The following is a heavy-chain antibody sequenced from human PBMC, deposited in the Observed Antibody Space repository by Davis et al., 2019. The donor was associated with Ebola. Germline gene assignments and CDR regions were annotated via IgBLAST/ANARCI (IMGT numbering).Heavy chain of an antibody. Sequence: GESLKISCAASGFTFSSYGMHWVRQAPGKGLEWVSYISSSGSTIYYADSVKGRFTISRDNAKNSLYLQMNSLRAEDTAVYYCARDWGVLYGMDVWGQGTTVTVSS. D-gene: IGHD3-10*01. J-gene: IGHJ6*02. CDR2: ISSSGSTI. V-gene: IGHV3-48*04. CDR3: ARDWGVLYGMDV. CDR1: GFTFSSYG.